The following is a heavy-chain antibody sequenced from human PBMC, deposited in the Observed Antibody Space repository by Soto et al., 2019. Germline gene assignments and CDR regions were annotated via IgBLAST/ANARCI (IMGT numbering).Heavy chain of an antibody. CDR3: ARVSSSIVVVPDYGMDV. V-gene: IGHV1-18*04. CDR1: GYTFISHG. CDR2: ISGKNGNT. Sequence: QVQLVQSGVEVKKPGASVKVSCKASGYTFISHGISWVRQAPGQGLEWMGWISGKNGNTNYAQKLQGRVTLTTDTSTGTAYMELRSLGSDDTAVYYCARVSSSIVVVPDYGMDVWGQGTTVTVSS. D-gene: IGHD2-15*01. J-gene: IGHJ6*02.